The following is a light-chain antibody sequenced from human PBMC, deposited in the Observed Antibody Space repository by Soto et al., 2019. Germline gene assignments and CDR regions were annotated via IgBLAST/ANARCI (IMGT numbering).Light chain of an antibody. J-gene: IGKJ5*01. CDR1: QSVSSSY. Sequence: EVVLTQSPGTLALSQGERATLSCSASQSVSSSYLAWYQHRPGQAPRLLIFGASSRATGIPDRFSGTGSGTDFTLTISSLEPEDFAVYYCQQRSNWPPFTFGQGTRLEIK. CDR2: GAS. CDR3: QQRSNWPPFT. V-gene: IGKV3D-20*02.